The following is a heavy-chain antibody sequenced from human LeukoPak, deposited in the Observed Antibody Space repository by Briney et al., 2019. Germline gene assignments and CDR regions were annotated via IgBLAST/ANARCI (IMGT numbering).Heavy chain of an antibody. D-gene: IGHD3-16*01. J-gene: IGHJ4*02. Sequence: GRSLRLSCAASGFTFSSYAMHWVRQAPGKGLEWVAVISYDGSNKYYADSVKGRFTISRDNSKNTLYLQMNSLRSEDTAVYYCARDSGGRGHFDFWGQGTLVTVSS. CDR1: GFTFSSYA. CDR2: ISYDGSNK. V-gene: IGHV3-30-3*01. CDR3: ARDSGGRGHFDF.